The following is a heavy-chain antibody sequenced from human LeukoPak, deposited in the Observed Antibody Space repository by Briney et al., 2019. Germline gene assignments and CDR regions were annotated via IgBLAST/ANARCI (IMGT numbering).Heavy chain of an antibody. J-gene: IGHJ6*02. CDR1: GFTFSSYA. V-gene: IGHV3-21*01. CDR3: ASLYSGSYEAYYGMDV. D-gene: IGHD1-26*01. CDR2: ISSSSSYI. Sequence: PGGSLRLSCAASGFTFSSYAMHWVRQAPGKGLEWVSSISSSSSYIYYADSVKGRFTISRDNAKNSLYLQMNSLRAEDTAVYYCASLYSGSYEAYYGMDVWGQGTTITVSS.